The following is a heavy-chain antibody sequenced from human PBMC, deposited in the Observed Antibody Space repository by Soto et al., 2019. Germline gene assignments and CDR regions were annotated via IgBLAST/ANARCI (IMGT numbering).Heavy chain of an antibody. CDR2: IGTSGSYI. J-gene: IGHJ4*02. D-gene: IGHD1-26*01. CDR1: GFIFSRYS. V-gene: IGHV3-21*01. Sequence: GGSLILSCAVSGFIFSRYSMNWVRQAPGKGLEWVSSIGTSGSYIYDTDSVKGRFTISRDNTKDSLYLQMNSLRAEDTAIYYCARGSAFIGLDYWGQGTPVTGSS. CDR3: ARGSAFIGLDY.